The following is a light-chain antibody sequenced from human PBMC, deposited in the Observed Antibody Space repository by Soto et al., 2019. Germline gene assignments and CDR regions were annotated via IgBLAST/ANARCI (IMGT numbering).Light chain of an antibody. CDR1: QSISSW. Sequence: DIQMTQSPSTLSASVGDRVTITCRASQSISSWLAWYQQKPGKAPKLLISDAYSLESGVPSRFSGSGYGTEFTLTISSLQPDDFATYYCQQYNSYWTFGQGTKVDIK. V-gene: IGKV1-5*01. CDR2: DAY. CDR3: QQYNSYWT. J-gene: IGKJ1*01.